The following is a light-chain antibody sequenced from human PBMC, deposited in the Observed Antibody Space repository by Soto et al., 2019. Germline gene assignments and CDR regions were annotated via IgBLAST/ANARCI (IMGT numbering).Light chain of an antibody. Sequence: EIVLTQSPGTLSLSPGERATLSCRASQSVSSSYLAWYQQKPGQAPRLLIYGASSRATGIPDRFSGSGSGADFTLTISRLGHEDCAVYSCQQYGSSLFTFGPGTKVDIK. V-gene: IGKV3-20*01. J-gene: IGKJ3*01. CDR2: GAS. CDR1: QSVSSSY. CDR3: QQYGSSLFT.